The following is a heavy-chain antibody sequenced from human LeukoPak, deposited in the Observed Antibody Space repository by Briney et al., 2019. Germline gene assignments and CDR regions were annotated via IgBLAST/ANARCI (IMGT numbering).Heavy chain of an antibody. CDR1: GFTFSSYA. J-gene: IGHJ4*02. CDR3: ASDNGYSSSWPSSY. D-gene: IGHD6-13*01. CDR2: ISYDGSNK. V-gene: IGHV3-30*04. Sequence: GGSLRLSCAASGFTFSSYAMHWVRQAPGKGLEWVAVISYDGSNKYYADSVKGRFTISRDNPKNTLYLQMNSLRAEDTAVYYCASDNGYSSSWPSSYWGQGTLVTVSS.